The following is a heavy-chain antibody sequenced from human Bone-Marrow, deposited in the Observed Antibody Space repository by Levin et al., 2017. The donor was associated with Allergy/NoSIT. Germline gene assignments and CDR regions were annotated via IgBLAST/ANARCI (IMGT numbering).Heavy chain of an antibody. CDR2: MRSTTYGGTT. D-gene: IGHD1-26*01. CDR1: GFSFAEYT. CDR3: SGLVGTTTLLDY. J-gene: IGHJ4*02. V-gene: IGHV3-49*03. Sequence: GESLKISCAGSGFSFAEYTMIWFRQGPGKGLEGVGFMRSTTYGGTTEFAASVKGRFTISRDDSNSIAYLQMKSLKSEDTAVYYCSGLVGTTTLLDYWGRGTLVTVSS.